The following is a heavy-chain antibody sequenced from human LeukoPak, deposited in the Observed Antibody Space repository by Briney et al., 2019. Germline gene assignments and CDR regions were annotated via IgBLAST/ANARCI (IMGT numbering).Heavy chain of an antibody. Sequence: GASVKVSCKASGGTFSSYAISWVRQAPGQGLEWMGGIIPIFGTANYAQKFQGRVTITTDESTSTACMELSSLRSEDTAVYYCARDLGYYDSSGYGPYAFDIWGQGTMVTVSS. CDR1: GGTFSSYA. CDR3: ARDLGYYDSSGYGPYAFDI. CDR2: IIPIFGTA. J-gene: IGHJ3*02. D-gene: IGHD3-22*01. V-gene: IGHV1-69*05.